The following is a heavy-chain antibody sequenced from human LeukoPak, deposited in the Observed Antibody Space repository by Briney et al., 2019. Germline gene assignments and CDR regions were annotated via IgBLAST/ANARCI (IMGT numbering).Heavy chain of an antibody. CDR3: ARDSSSWYLSNWFDP. J-gene: IGHJ5*02. Sequence: GGSLRLSCAASGFTVSSNYMSWVRQAPGKGLEWVSVIYSGGSTYYADSVKGRFTISRDNSKNTLYLQMNGLRAEDTAVYYCARDSSSWYLSNWFDPWGQGTLVTVSS. V-gene: IGHV3-53*05. CDR1: GFTVSSNY. D-gene: IGHD6-13*01. CDR2: IYSGGST.